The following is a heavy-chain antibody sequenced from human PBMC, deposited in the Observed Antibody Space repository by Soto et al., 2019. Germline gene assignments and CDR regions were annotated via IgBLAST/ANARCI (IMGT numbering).Heavy chain of an antibody. CDR1: GGTFSSYA. CDR2: IIPIFGTA. CDR3: ARYCSGGSCYPGGGYYYGMDV. J-gene: IGHJ6*02. D-gene: IGHD2-15*01. V-gene: IGHV1-69*01. Sequence: QVQLVQSGAEVQKPGSSVKVSCKASGGTFSSYAISWVRQAPGQGLEWLGGIIPIFGTANYAQKFQGRVTITEDEFTSTAYMELSSLRSEDTAVYYCARYCSGGSCYPGGGYYYGMDVWGQGTTVTVSS.